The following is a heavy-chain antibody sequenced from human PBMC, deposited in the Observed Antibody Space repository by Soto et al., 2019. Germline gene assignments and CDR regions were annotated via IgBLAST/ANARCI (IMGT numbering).Heavy chain of an antibody. Sequence: QVQLQESGPGLVKPSETLSLTCTVSGGSISSYFWSWIRQPPGKGLEWIGYIYYSGSTNYNPSLKSRVTISVDTSKNQLSLKLSSVTAAYTAVYYCARVGYCGGDCSFPDYWGQGTLVTVSS. CDR3: ARVGYCGGDCSFPDY. J-gene: IGHJ4*02. V-gene: IGHV4-59*01. D-gene: IGHD2-21*02. CDR1: GGSISSYF. CDR2: IYYSGST.